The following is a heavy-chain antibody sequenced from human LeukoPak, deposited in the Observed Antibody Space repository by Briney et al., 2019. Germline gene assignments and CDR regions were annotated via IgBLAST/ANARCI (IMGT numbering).Heavy chain of an antibody. CDR1: GFTFSSYS. CDR3: ARPLFETGTTWVWTREFDH. J-gene: IGHJ5*02. V-gene: IGHV3-21*01. CDR2: ISSSSYI. Sequence: GGSLRLSCAASGFTFSSYSMNWVRQAPGKGLEWVSSISSSSYIYYADSVKGRFTISRDNAKNSLYLQMNSLRAEDTAVYYCARPLFETGTTWVWTREFDHWGQGTLVTVSS. D-gene: IGHD1-7*01.